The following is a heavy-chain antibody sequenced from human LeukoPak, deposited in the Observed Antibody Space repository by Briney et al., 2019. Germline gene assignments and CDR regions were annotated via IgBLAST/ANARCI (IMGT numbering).Heavy chain of an antibody. CDR2: MNPSSGNT. CDR3: AREIRDAFDI. D-gene: IGHD3-3*01. V-gene: IGHV1-8*01. J-gene: IGHJ3*02. Sequence: GASVQVSCKASGYTFTSYDINWVRQATGQGLEWMGWMNPSSGNTGYAQKFQGRVTMTRDTSISTAYMELSRLRSDDTAVYYCAREIRDAFDIWGQGTMVTVSS. CDR1: GYTFTSYD.